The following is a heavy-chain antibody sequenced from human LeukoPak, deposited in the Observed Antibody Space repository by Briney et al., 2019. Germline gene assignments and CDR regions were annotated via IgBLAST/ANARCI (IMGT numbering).Heavy chain of an antibody. Sequence: GGSLRLSCAASGFTFSSYGMHWVRQAPGKGLEWVAVISYDGSNKYYADSVKGRLTISRDNSKNTLYLQMNSLRAEDTAVYYCAREWHSYYYGMDVWGQGTTVTVSS. CDR3: AREWHSYYYGMDV. D-gene: IGHD3-3*02. CDR2: ISYDGSNK. CDR1: GFTFSSYG. V-gene: IGHV3-30*03. J-gene: IGHJ6*02.